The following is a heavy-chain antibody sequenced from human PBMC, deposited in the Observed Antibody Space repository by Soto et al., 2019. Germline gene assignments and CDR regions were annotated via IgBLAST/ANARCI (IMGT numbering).Heavy chain of an antibody. CDR2: IYYSGST. Sequence: SETLSLTCTVSGGSISSGDYYWSWIRQPPGKGLEWIGYIYYSGSTYYNPSLKSRVTISVDTSKNQFSLRLKSVTAADTALYYCARLSGTYNDRYFDFWGQGVLVT. V-gene: IGHV4-30-4*01. D-gene: IGHD1-26*01. J-gene: IGHJ4*02. CDR3: ARLSGTYNDRYFDF. CDR1: GGSISSGDYY.